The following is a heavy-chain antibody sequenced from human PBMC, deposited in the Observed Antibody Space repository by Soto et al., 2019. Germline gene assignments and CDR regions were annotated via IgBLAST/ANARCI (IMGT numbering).Heavy chain of an antibody. V-gene: IGHV4-59*08. J-gene: IGHJ4*02. D-gene: IGHD6-13*01. CDR3: ARQVEEQQLVADY. Sequence: SETLSLTCTVSGGSISSYYWSWIRQPPGKGLEWIGYIYCSGSTNYNPSLKSRVTISVDTSKNQFSLKLSSVTAADTAVYYCARQVEEQQLVADYWGQGTLVTVSS. CDR2: IYCSGST. CDR1: GGSISSYY.